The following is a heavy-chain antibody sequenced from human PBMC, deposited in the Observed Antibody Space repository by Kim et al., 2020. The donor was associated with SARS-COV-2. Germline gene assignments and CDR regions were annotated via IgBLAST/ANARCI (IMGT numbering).Heavy chain of an antibody. V-gene: IGHV1-46*01. CDR3: ARAEALYYYGSGNEFWEV. D-gene: IGHD3-10*01. Sequence: ASVKVSCKASGYTFTSYYMHWVRQAPGQGLEWMGIINPSGGSTSYAQKFQGRVTMTRDTSTSTVYMELSSLRSEDTAVYYCARAEALYYYGSGNEFWEVWGQGTTVTVSS. J-gene: IGHJ6*02. CDR2: INPSGGST. CDR1: GYTFTSYY.